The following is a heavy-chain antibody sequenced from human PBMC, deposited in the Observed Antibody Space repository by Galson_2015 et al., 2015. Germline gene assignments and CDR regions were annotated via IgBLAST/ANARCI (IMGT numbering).Heavy chain of an antibody. V-gene: IGHV3-33*01. D-gene: IGHD3-22*01. CDR3: SRGLYDRGAYPDY. J-gene: IGHJ4*02. CDR1: GFTFRNFG. CDR2: TWYEGSNK. Sequence: SLRLSCAASGFTFRNFGMHWVRQAPGKGLEWVAVTWYEGSNKYYVDSVKGRFTISRDNSKNTVYLQMKSMRAEDTAVYYCSRGLYDRGAYPDYWGRGTLVTVSS.